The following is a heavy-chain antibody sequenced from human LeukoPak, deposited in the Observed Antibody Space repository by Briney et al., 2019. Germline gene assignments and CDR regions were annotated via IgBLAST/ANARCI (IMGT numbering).Heavy chain of an antibody. V-gene: IGHV4-59*01. Sequence: PSETLSLTCTVSGGSISSYYWSWIRQPPGKGLEWIGYIYYSGSTNYNPSLKSRVTISVDTSKDQFSLKLSSATAADTAVYYCAGDYYGSGNNPGYWGQGTLVTVSS. CDR3: AGDYYGSGNNPGY. J-gene: IGHJ4*02. CDR2: IYYSGST. D-gene: IGHD3-10*01. CDR1: GGSISSYY.